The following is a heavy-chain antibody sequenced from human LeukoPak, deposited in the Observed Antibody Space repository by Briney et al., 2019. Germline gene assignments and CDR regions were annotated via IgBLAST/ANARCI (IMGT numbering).Heavy chain of an antibody. J-gene: IGHJ4*02. CDR1: DGSISGYH. D-gene: IGHD1-14*01. CDR3: ARQVYYHNRPAYDY. CDR2: IYYTGTT. V-gene: IGHV4-59*08. Sequence: SETLSLTCTVSDGSISGYHWGWIRQPPGKGLEWIGYIYYTGTTNYNPSLERRVTMSVDTSKNQFSLKLTSVTAADTAVYYCARQVYYHNRPAYDYWGQGTLVTVSS.